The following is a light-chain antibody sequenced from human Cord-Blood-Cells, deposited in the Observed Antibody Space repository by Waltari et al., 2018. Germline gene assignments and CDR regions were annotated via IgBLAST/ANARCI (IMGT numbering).Light chain of an antibody. CDR3: QQRSNWPMYT. CDR1: QSVSSY. CDR2: DAS. Sequence: EIVLTQSPATLSLSPGARATLSCRASQSVSSYLAWYKQKPGQAPRLLIYDASNMATGIPARFSGSGSGTDVTLTISSLEPEVFAVYYCQQRSNWPMYTFGQGTKLEIK. V-gene: IGKV3-11*01. J-gene: IGKJ2*01.